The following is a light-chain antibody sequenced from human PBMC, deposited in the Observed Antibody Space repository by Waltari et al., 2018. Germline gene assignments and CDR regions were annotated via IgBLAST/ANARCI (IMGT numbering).Light chain of an antibody. J-gene: IGLJ2*01. V-gene: IGLV1-47*01. CDR3: AAWDDSLSGPV. CDR1: TSNIGGNY. Sequence: QSALTQPPSASGAPGQRVPISCSGSTSNIGGNYVYWYQQLPGAAPKLLIYRNDRRPSGVPDRFSGSKSGTSAALTVSGPRSEDGADYFGAAWDDSLSGPVFGGGTKLAVL. CDR2: RND.